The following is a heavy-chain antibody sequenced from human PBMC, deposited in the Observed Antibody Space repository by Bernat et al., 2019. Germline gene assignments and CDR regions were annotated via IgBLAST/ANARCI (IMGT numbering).Heavy chain of an antibody. J-gene: IGHJ3*02. D-gene: IGHD4-23*01. CDR2: IWYDGSNK. CDR1: GFTFSSYG. V-gene: IGHV3-33*01. CDR3: ARDGLTVVTPTIYSTGAFDI. Sequence: QVQLVESGGGVVQPGRSLRLSCAASGFTFSSYGMHWVRQAPGKGLEWVAVIWYDGSNKYYADSVKGRFTISRDNSKNTLYLQMNSLRAEDRAVYYCARDGLTVVTPTIYSTGAFDIWGQGTMVTVSS.